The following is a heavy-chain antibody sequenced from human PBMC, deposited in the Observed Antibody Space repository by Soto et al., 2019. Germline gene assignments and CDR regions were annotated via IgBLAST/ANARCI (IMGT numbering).Heavy chain of an antibody. D-gene: IGHD3-16*01. V-gene: IGHV1-69*05. CDR3: AYQGRADHHVCNV. CDR1: GGTFNNYA. J-gene: IGHJ3*01. CDR2: IIPIFGQK. Sequence: SVKVSCKASGGTFNNYAISWVRQAPGQGLEWMGGIIPIFGQKDYAEPVKGRFSISRDESKNTLYLEMDGLKIEDTAIYYCAYQGRADHHVCNVWGRGTMVTVSS.